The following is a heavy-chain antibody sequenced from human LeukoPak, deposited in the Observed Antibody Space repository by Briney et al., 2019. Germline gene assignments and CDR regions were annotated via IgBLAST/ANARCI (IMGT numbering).Heavy chain of an antibody. CDR3: ARDLAYR. CDR1: GSTFTGSY. Sequence: ASVKLSCTPSGSTFTGSYLHWVRQAPRHGLEWMGWINPNSGGTNYAQKFQGRVTMTRDTSIITAYMELSRLRSDDTAVYYCARDLAYRWGQGTLVTVSS. D-gene: IGHD1-26*01. CDR2: INPNSGGT. V-gene: IGHV1-2*02. J-gene: IGHJ4*02.